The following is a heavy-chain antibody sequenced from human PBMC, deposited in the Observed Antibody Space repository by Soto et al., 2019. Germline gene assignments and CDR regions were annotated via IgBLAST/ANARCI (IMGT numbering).Heavy chain of an antibody. CDR1: GFTFSDYY. CDR2: ISPSGGTI. V-gene: IGHV3-11*01. Sequence: QVQLVESGGGLVKPGGSLRLSCAASGFTFSDYYMSWIRQAPGKGLEWVSYISPSGGTIYYADSVKGRFTLSRYNAKNSLYLQMNSLRAEDTAVYHCVRVGYAYGNDPWGQGTLVAVSS. J-gene: IGHJ5*02. CDR3: VRVGYAYGNDP. D-gene: IGHD3-10*01.